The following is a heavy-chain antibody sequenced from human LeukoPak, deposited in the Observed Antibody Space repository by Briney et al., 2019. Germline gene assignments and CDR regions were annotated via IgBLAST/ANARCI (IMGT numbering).Heavy chain of an antibody. Sequence: GGSLRLSCAASGFTFSSYGMHWVRQAPGKGLEWVAVIWYDGSNKYYADSVKGRFTISRDNSKNTLYLQMNSLRAEDTAVYYCAREGTWIQLWLESYYYYGMDVWGQGTLVTVSS. J-gene: IGHJ6*02. CDR1: GFTFSSYG. D-gene: IGHD5-18*01. CDR3: AREGTWIQLWLESYYYYGMDV. CDR2: IWYDGSNK. V-gene: IGHV3-33*01.